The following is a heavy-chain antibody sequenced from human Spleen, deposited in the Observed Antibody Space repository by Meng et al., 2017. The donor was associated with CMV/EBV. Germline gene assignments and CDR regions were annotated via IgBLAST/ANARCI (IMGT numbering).Heavy chain of an antibody. Sequence: TFTDYDINWVRQDPGHGLEWMGWMSPNSGNTGYAQSLQGRVTMTRDTSISTAYMELSTLRSEDTAVYYCARRGGREPETRGKYAFDIWGQGTMVTVSS. D-gene: IGHD3-10*01. CDR1: TFTDYD. CDR3: ARRGGREPETRGKYAFDI. J-gene: IGHJ3*02. CDR2: MSPNSGNT. V-gene: IGHV1-8*01.